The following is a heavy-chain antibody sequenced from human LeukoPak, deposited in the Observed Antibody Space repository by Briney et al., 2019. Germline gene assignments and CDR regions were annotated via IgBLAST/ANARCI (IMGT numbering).Heavy chain of an antibody. D-gene: IGHD3-10*01. V-gene: IGHV3-23*01. CDR3: AKGSVEVALFDC. CDR1: GFTVSSYY. J-gene: IGHJ4*02. CDR2: ISGSGGST. Sequence: QTGGSLRLSCAASGFTVSSYYMSWVRQAPGKGLEGVSTISGSGGSTSYADSVKGRFTISRDNSKNTLFLQMNSLRADDTAVYFCAKGSVEVALFDCWGQGTLVTVSS.